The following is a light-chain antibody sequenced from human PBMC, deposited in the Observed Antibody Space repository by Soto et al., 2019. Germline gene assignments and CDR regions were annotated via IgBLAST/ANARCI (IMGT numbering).Light chain of an antibody. CDR3: QNYNSAPLT. Sequence: DIQMTQSPSSLSASVGDRVTITCRASQGISKYLAWYQQKPGKVPKVLIYAASTLQSGVPSRFSGSGSGTDFTLTISSLQPEDVATYYCQNYNSAPLTFGGGTKVEIK. CDR1: QGISKY. CDR2: AAS. J-gene: IGKJ4*01. V-gene: IGKV1-27*01.